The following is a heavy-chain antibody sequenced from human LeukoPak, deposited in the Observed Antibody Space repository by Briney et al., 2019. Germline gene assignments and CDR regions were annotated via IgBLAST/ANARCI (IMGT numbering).Heavy chain of an antibody. D-gene: IGHD1-26*01. J-gene: IGHJ6*03. CDR3: ARDGGSSLSAYYYMVV. V-gene: IGHV1-2*02. Sequence: ASVKVSCKASGGTFSSYAISWVRQAPGQGLEWMGWINPNSGGTNYAQKFQSRVTMTRDTSISTAYMELSRLRSDDTAVYYCARDGGSSLSAYYYMVVWGKGTTVTVSS. CDR1: GGTFSSYA. CDR2: INPNSGGT.